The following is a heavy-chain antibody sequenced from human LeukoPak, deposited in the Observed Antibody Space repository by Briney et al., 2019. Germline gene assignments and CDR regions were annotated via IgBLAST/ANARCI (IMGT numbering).Heavy chain of an antibody. CDR3: ERGFDLTHYDAFDI. V-gene: IGHV4-59*01. CDR2: IYYSGST. D-gene: IGHD3-3*01. J-gene: IGHJ3*02. Sequence: SETLSLTCTVSGGSISSYYWSWIRQPPGKGLEWIGYIYYSGSTNYNPSLKSRVTISVDTSKNQFSLKLSSVTAADTAVYYYERGFDLTHYDAFDIWGEGTMVTVSS. CDR1: GGSISSYY.